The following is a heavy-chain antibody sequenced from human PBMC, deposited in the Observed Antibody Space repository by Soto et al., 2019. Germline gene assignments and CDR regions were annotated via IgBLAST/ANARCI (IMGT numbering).Heavy chain of an antibody. Sequence: QLQLQESGPGLVKPSETLSLTCTVSGDSISSSTYYWGWIRRPPGKGLEWIATIFSTGTTHYNPSLRSRVTISVDTSKNQFSLTVRSVTAADTPMYYCARHDYGDGFSYWGQGTLVTVSS. J-gene: IGHJ4*02. CDR3: ARHDYGDGFSY. D-gene: IGHD4-17*01. V-gene: IGHV4-39*01. CDR2: IFSTGTT. CDR1: GDSISSSTYY.